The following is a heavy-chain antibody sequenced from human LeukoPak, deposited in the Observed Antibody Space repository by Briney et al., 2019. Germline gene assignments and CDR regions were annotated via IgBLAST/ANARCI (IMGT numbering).Heavy chain of an antibody. D-gene: IGHD3-22*01. CDR1: GFTFSSYA. J-gene: IGHJ4*02. Sequence: PGGSLRLSCVASGFTFSSYAMSWVRQTPGKGPEWVSSISGSGGNTGYADSVKGRFTISRDNSRNTLYLQMNSLRAEDTAVYYCAREYYYDSSGYHPLWGQGTLVTDSS. CDR3: AREYYYDSSGYHPL. CDR2: ISGSGGNT. V-gene: IGHV3-23*01.